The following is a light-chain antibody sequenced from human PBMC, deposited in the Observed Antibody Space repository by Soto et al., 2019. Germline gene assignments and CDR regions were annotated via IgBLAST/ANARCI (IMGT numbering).Light chain of an antibody. CDR1: QSIATYS. CDR2: GAS. V-gene: IGKV3-20*01. CDR3: HYCNSLPWT. J-gene: IGKJ1*01. Sequence: EIVLTQSPGTLSLSPGERATLSCRASQSIATYSLAWYQQKPGQAPRLLICGASSRATGIPDRFSGSGSGTDFTLTISSLEPEDFAVYYCHYCNSLPWTFGQGTKVEVK.